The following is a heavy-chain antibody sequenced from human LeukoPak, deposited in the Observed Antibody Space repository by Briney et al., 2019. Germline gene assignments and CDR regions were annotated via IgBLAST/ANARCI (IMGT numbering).Heavy chain of an antibody. J-gene: IGHJ4*02. CDR1: GFTFSDYY. Sequence: PGGSLRLSCAASGFTFSDYYMSWIRQAPGKGLEWISYITDSGSTTYYADSVKGRFTISRDNAKNSLYLQMNSLRVEDTAVYYCARDLAVAGFWGQGTLVTVSS. D-gene: IGHD6-19*01. V-gene: IGHV3-11*01. CDR3: ARDLAVAGF. CDR2: ITDSGSTT.